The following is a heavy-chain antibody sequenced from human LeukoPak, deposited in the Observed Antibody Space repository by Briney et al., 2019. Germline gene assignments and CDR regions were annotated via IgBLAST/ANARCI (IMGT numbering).Heavy chain of an antibody. Sequence: KPSETLSLTYTVSGGSISSYYWSWIRQPPGKGLEWIGYIYYSGSTNYNPSLKSRVTISVDTSKNQFSLKLSSVTAADTAVYYCARAGYCSSTSCYAGYFDYWGQGTLVTVSS. CDR2: IYYSGST. CDR3: ARAGYCSSTSCYAGYFDY. CDR1: GGSISSYY. V-gene: IGHV4-59*01. J-gene: IGHJ4*02. D-gene: IGHD2-2*01.